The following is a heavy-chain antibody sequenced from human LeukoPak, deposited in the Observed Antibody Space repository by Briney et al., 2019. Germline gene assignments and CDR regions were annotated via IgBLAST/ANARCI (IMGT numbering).Heavy chain of an antibody. J-gene: IGHJ4*02. Sequence: PGGSLRLSCAASGFTFSSYSMNWVRQAPGKGLEWVSSISGSGSYIYYADSVKGRFTISRDNAKNSLYLQMNSLRAEDTAVYYCARDLAYCSGDCGYWGQGTLVTVSS. CDR2: ISGSGSYI. V-gene: IGHV3-21*01. CDR3: ARDLAYCSGDCGY. CDR1: GFTFSSYS. D-gene: IGHD2-21*01.